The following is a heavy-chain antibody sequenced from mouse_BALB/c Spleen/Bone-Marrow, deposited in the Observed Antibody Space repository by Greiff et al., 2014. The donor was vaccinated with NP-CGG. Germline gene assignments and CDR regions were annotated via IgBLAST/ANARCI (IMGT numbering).Heavy chain of an antibody. Sequence: VQLKQSGAELVKPGASVKLSCTASGFNIKDTYMHWVKQRPEQGLEWIGRIDPANGNTKYDPKFQGKATITAETSSNTAFLQLRSLTSEDPAVYFCARSGGYGNLLAWFAYWGQGTLVTVSA. CDR2: IDPANGNT. D-gene: IGHD2-10*02. CDR3: ARSGGYGNLLAWFAY. J-gene: IGHJ3*01. CDR1: GFNIKDTY. V-gene: IGHV14-3*02.